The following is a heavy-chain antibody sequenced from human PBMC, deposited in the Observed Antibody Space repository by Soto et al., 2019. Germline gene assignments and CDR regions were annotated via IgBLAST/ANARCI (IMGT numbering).Heavy chain of an antibody. CDR1: GYNFINYG. J-gene: IGHJ4*02. CDR2: IRVHKGNT. Sequence: VASVKVSCKASGYNFINYGITWVRQAPGQGLEWMGWIRVHKGNTNYAQKFQGRVTMSTDTSTSTAYMELRSLRPDDTAVYYCVRDFDGSGSSYTDYWGPGTLVTVSS. V-gene: IGHV1-18*01. CDR3: VRDFDGSGSSYTDY. D-gene: IGHD3-10*01.